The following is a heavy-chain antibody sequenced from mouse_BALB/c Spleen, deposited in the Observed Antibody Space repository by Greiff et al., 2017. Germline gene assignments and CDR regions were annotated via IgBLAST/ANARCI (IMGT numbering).Heavy chain of an antibody. J-gene: IGHJ3*01. CDR3: AKGGGNYVFAY. CDR2: INPSSGYT. CDR1: GYTFTSYT. D-gene: IGHD2-1*01. V-gene: IGHV1-4*01. Sequence: QVQLQQSGAELARPGASVKMSCKASGYTFTSYTMHWVKQRPGQGLEWIGYINPSSGYTNYNQKFKDKATLTADKSSSTAYMQLSSLTSEDSAVYYCAKGGGNYVFAYWGQGTLVTVSA.